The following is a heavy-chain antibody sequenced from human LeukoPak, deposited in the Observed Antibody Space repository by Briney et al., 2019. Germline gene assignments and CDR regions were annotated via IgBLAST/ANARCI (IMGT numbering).Heavy chain of an antibody. J-gene: IGHJ5*02. CDR2: IKEDGSEK. Sequence: GGSLRLSCAASGFTYSAYWMSWVRQAPGKGLEWAANIKEDGSEKYYVDSVKGRFTISRDNAKNSLYLQMNSLRAEDTAVYYCARATASNWFDPWGQGTLVTVSS. D-gene: IGHD2-21*01. V-gene: IGHV3-7*01. CDR1: GFTYSAYW. CDR3: ARATASNWFDP.